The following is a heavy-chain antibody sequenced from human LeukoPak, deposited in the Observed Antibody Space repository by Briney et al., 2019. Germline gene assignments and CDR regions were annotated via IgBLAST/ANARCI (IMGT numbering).Heavy chain of an antibody. D-gene: IGHD2-15*01. CDR3: ARSIVVVVAATRVVRYYFDY. Sequence: SETLSLTCAVYGGSFSGYYWSWIRQPPGKGLEWIGEINHSGSTNYNPSLKSRATISVDTSKNQFSLKLSSVTAADTAVYYCARSIVVVVAATRVVRYYFDYWGQGTLVTVSS. V-gene: IGHV4-34*01. CDR2: INHSGST. J-gene: IGHJ4*02. CDR1: GGSFSGYY.